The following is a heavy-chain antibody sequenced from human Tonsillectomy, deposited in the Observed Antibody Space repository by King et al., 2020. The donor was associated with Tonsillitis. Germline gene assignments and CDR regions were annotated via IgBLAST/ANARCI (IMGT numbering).Heavy chain of an antibody. CDR2: IKHDGSEK. V-gene: IGHV3-7*03. J-gene: IGHJ6*03. D-gene: IGHD6-13*01. CDR1: GFIFSNSW. CDR3: ARNGEVWSAAGRGYHYMDV. Sequence: QLVQSGGGLVQPGGSLRLSCAASGFIFSNSWMSWVRQAPGKGLEWVAKIKHDGSEKYFVDSVRGRFTISRDNAKNSLHLEMNSLRAEDTAVYYCARNGEVWSAAGRGYHYMDVWGKGTTVTVSS.